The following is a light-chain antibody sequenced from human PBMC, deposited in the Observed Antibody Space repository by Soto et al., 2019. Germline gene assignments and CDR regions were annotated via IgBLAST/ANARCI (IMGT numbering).Light chain of an antibody. J-gene: IGKJ1*01. Sequence: DIVMIQSPDSLAVSLGERATINCKSSRSVLYSSNNNNYLAWYQQKPGQPPKLLIFWASTRESGVPDRFSGSGSGTDFTLTISSLQAEDVAVYYCQQYYSSPPTFGQGTKVEIK. CDR2: WAS. V-gene: IGKV4-1*01. CDR3: QQYYSSPPT. CDR1: RSVLYSSNNNNY.